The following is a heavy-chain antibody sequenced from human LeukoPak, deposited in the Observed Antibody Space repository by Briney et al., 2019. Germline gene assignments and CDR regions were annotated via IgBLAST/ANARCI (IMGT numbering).Heavy chain of an antibody. CDR3: AKDGSGSFDYFDD. D-gene: IGHD3-10*01. J-gene: IGHJ4*02. Sequence: PGGSLRLSCAASGLTFSGYGMHWVRQAPGKGLEWVAVISYDGNNKYYADSVKGRFTISRDNSKNTLYLQMNSLRAEDTAVYYCAKDGSGSFDYFDDWGQGTLVTVSS. CDR2: ISYDGNNK. V-gene: IGHV3-30*18. CDR1: GLTFSGYG.